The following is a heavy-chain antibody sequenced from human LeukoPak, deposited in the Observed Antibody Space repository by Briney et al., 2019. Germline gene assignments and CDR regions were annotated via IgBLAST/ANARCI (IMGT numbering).Heavy chain of an antibody. J-gene: IGHJ4*02. CDR2: IYYSGST. CDR3: ARLNPGGDYSFPGPARFDY. D-gene: IGHD4-17*01. V-gene: IGHV4-59*11. Sequence: PSETLSLTCTVSGGSISSHYWSWIRQPPGKGLEWIGYIYYSGSTNYNPSLKSRVTISVDTSKNQFSLKLSSVTAADTAVYYCARLNPGGDYSFPGPARFDYWGQGTLVTVSS. CDR1: GGSISSHY.